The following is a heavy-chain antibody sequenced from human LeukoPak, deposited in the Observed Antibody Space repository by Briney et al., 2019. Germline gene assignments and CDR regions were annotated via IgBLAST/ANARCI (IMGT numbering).Heavy chain of an antibody. CDR2: INHSGST. CDR3: ARGHCSSTSCYYTVRYFDL. J-gene: IGHJ2*01. V-gene: IGHV4-34*01. CDR1: GGSFSGYY. D-gene: IGHD2-2*01. Sequence: SETLSLTCAVYGGSFSGYYWSWIRQPPGKGLEWIGEINHSGSTNYNPSLKSRVTISVDTSKNQFSLMLSSVTAADTAVYYCARGHCSSTSCYYTVRYFDLWGRGTLVTVSS.